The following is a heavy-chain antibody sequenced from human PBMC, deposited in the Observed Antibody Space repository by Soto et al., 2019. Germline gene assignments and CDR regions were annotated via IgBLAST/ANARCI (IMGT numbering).Heavy chain of an antibody. CDR1: GDSVSSASAT. V-gene: IGHV6-1*01. D-gene: IGHD5-12*01. CDR3: ARDGSGYQWYFDV. Sequence: QVQLQQSGPGLVKPSQTLSLICAISGDSVSSASATWSWIRQSPSGRLEWLGRTYYRSKWHNDYAVSVKSRIAIITDTSKNHLSVQLSSVTLEDTAVDFCARDGSGYQWYFDVWGRGSLVTVSS. J-gene: IGHJ2*01. CDR2: TYYRSKWHN.